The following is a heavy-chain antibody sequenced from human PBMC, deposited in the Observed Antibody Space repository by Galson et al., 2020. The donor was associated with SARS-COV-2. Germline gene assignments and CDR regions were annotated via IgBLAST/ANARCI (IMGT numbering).Heavy chain of an antibody. V-gene: IGHV3-30-3*01. CDR3: ARDMAPYDSSSILDY. D-gene: IGHD3-22*01. CDR1: GFTFSSYA. CDR2: ISYDGSNK. Sequence: TGGSLRLSCAASGFTFSSYAMHWVRQAPGKGLEWVAVISYDGSNKYYADSVKGRFTISRDNSKNTLYLQMNSLRAEDTAVYYCARDMAPYDSSSILDYWGQGTLVTVSS. J-gene: IGHJ4*02.